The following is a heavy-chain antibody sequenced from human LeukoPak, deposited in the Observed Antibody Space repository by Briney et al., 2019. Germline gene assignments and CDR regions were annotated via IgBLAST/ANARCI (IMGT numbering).Heavy chain of an antibody. CDR1: GGSISSYY. D-gene: IGHD3-22*01. CDR3: ARGVGSGYTDE. CDR2: IYYSGTT. Sequence: SETRSLTCTVSGGSISSYYWSWIRQPPGKGLDWIGYIYYSGTTNYNPSLKSRVTISVDTSRNQFSLKLSSVTPADTAVYYCARGVGSGYTDEWGQGTLVTVSS. V-gene: IGHV4-59*01. J-gene: IGHJ4*02.